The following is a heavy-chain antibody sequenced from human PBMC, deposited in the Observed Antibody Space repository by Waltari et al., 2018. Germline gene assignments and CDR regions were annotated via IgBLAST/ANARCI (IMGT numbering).Heavy chain of an antibody. CDR3: ARGIQLWGRGSWYFDN. V-gene: IGHV7-4-1*02. Sequence: QVQLVQSGSELKKPGASVKVSCKASGYIFTNYAMNWVRQAPGQGLGWMGGVNTKTGNPTYAEGFRGRVVFSLDTSVSTASLQSSSLKAEDTAVYYCARGIQLWGRGSWYFDNWGQGTLVTVSS. CDR2: VNTKTGNP. D-gene: IGHD3-16*01. J-gene: IGHJ4*02. CDR1: GYIFTNYA.